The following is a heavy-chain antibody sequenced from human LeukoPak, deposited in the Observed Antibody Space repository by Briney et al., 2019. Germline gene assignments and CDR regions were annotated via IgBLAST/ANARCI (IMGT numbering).Heavy chain of an antibody. D-gene: IGHD5-18*01. CDR3: ARRGDTPMIGDH. V-gene: IGHV3-48*01. CDR1: GFAFSSYG. CDR2: LSNTGNI. Sequence: PGGSLRLSCAASGFAFSSYGMNWVRQAPGKGLEWLSYLSNTGNIHYAQSVKGRFTISRDNAKNSLYLQMDGLRAEDTAVYYCARRGDTPMIGDHWGQGILVTVAS. J-gene: IGHJ4*02.